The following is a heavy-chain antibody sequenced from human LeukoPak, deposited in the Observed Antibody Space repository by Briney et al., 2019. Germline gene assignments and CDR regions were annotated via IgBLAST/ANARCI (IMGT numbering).Heavy chain of an antibody. Sequence: PGGSLRLSCAASGFTFSSYKMNSVRQAPGKGLEWVSYISSSGSTIYYADSVKGRFTISRDNAKNSLYLQMNSLRAEDTAVYYCAELGITMIGGVWGKGTTVTISS. CDR3: AELGITMIGGV. J-gene: IGHJ6*04. D-gene: IGHD3-10*02. V-gene: IGHV3-48*03. CDR1: GFTFSSYK. CDR2: ISSSGSTI.